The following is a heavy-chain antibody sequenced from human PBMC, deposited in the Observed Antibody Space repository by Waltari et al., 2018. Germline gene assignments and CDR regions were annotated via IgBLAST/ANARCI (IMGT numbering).Heavy chain of an antibody. CDR1: GGSFSGYY. CDR2: INHSGST. D-gene: IGHD3-22*01. V-gene: IGHV4-34*01. J-gene: IGHJ4*02. CDR3: ARGRDYYDSSASDY. Sequence: QVQLQQWGAGLLKPSETLSLPCAVYGGSFSGYYWSWIRQPPGKGLEWIGEINHSGSTNYNPSLKSRVTISVDTSKNQFSLKLSSVTAADTAVYYCARGRDYYDSSASDYWGQGTLVTVSS.